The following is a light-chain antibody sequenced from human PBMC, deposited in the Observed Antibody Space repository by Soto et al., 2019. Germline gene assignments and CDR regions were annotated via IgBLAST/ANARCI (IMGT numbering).Light chain of an antibody. J-gene: IGKJ4*01. CDR1: QSVSSY. Sequence: EIVLTQSPATLSLSPGERATLSCRASQSVSSYLAWYQQKPGQAPRLLIYEASNRATGIPARFSGSGSGTDFPLTISSLDPEDFAVYYGQQRSNWLTFGGGTKVEIK. CDR3: QQRSNWLT. V-gene: IGKV3-11*01. CDR2: EAS.